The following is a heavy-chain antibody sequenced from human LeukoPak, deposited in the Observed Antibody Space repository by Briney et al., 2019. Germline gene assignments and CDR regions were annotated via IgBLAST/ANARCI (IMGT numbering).Heavy chain of an antibody. CDR2: MNPNSGNT. V-gene: IGHV1-8*01. CDR3: ARGADHGGSKCADP. D-gene: IGHD2-15*01. J-gene: IGHJ5*02. Sequence: ASVKVSCKASGYTFTNYDINWVRQATGQGLEGMGWMNPNSGNTGYAQKFQGRVTMTRNTSISTAYMELSSLRSEDTAVYYCARGADHGGSKCADPWGQGTLVTVST. CDR1: GYTFTNYD.